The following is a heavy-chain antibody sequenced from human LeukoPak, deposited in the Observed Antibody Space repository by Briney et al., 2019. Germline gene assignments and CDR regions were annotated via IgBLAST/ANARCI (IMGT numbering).Heavy chain of an antibody. CDR1: GGSISSSSYY. Sequence: SSETLSLTCTVSGGSISSSSYYWGWIRQPPGKGLEWIGSIYYSGSTYYNPSLKSRVTISVDTSKNQFSLKLSSVTAADTAVYYCARVERYNGDYGWFDPWGQGTLVSVSS. V-gene: IGHV4-39*07. J-gene: IGHJ5*02. D-gene: IGHD4-17*01. CDR2: IYYSGST. CDR3: ARVERYNGDYGWFDP.